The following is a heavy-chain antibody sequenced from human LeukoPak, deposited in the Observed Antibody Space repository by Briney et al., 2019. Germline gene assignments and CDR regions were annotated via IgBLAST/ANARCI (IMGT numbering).Heavy chain of an antibody. Sequence: QPGGSLRLSCSASGFTFSSYAMHWARHARGKGVEYVSAISSNGGSTYYADSVKRRFNISRDNSKSTLYIQMSSLRAEDTAVYYCVKDQVRGKALGYWGQGTLVTVSS. CDR2: ISSNGGST. CDR3: VKDQVRGKALGY. V-gene: IGHV3-64D*06. D-gene: IGHD3-10*01. J-gene: IGHJ4*02. CDR1: GFTFSSYA.